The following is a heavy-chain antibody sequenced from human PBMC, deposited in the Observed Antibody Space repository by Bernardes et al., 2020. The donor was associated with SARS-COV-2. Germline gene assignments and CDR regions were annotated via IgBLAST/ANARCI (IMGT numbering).Heavy chain of an antibody. D-gene: IGHD1-26*01. Sequence: ASVKVSCKASGYTFSSYGIIWVRQAPGQGLEWMGWISTSSGNTNYAQRFQGRVTMTRDTSTSTAYMDLRSLRSDDTAVYYCARSSTAMKDYYYMDVWGKGTTVTVSS. CDR1: GYTFSSYG. V-gene: IGHV1-18*01. CDR3: ARSSTAMKDYYYMDV. CDR2: ISTSSGNT. J-gene: IGHJ6*03.